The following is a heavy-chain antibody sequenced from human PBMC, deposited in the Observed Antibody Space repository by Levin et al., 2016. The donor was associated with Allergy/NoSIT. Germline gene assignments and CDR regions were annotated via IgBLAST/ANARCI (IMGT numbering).Heavy chain of an antibody. Sequence: LRLSCSVSGGAVRNHNSYWSWIRLGPGRGLEFLGYIDHTKYTEYSASFRSRLTISIDTSKNQFSLDLASVTAADTALYFCARLPSFDGGLRGFDIWGPGTMVTVSS. CDR3: ARLPSFDGGLRGFDI. CDR1: GGAVRNHNSY. J-gene: IGHJ3*02. CDR2: IDHTKYT. D-gene: IGHD3-9*01. V-gene: IGHV4-30-4*08.